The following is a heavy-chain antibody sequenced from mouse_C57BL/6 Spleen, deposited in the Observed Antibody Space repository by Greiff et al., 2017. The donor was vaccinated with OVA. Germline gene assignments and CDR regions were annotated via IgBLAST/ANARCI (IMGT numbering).Heavy chain of an antibody. CDR2: IDPSDSYT. D-gene: IGHD2-5*01. J-gene: IGHJ4*01. CDR3: ARWGYSNYYAMDY. CDR1: GYTFTSYW. V-gene: IGHV1-69*01. Sequence: VQLQQPGAELVMPGASVKLSCKASGYTFTSYWMHWVKQRPGQGLEWIGEIDPSDSYTNYNQKFKGKSTLTVDKSSSTAYMQRSSLTSEDSAVYYCARWGYSNYYAMDYWGQGTSVTVSS.